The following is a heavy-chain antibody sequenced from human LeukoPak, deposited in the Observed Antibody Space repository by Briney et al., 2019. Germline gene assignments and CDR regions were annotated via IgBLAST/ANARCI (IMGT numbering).Heavy chain of an antibody. J-gene: IGHJ6*03. CDR1: GFTLRNYW. Sequence: GGSLRLSCVASGFTLRNYWMSWVRQAPGKGLEWVANINQDESETYYVDSVKGRFTISRDNARNSLYLQMSNLRAEDTAVYYCARDRSPIGYDFWSGYNTNYYYYMDVWGKGTTVTASS. CDR2: INQDESET. V-gene: IGHV3-7*01. CDR3: ARDRSPIGYDFWSGYNTNYYYYMDV. D-gene: IGHD3-3*01.